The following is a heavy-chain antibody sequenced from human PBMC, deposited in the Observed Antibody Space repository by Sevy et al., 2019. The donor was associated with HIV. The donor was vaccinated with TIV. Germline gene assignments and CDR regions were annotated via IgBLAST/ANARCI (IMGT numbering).Heavy chain of an antibody. Sequence: GGSLRLSCAASGFTFSSFGMHWVRQAPGKGLEWVAIISHDGSNKIYADSVKGRFTISRDNSKNTLYLQMDSLRADDTAVYYCAKQGGYCSNGVCYRAFGYWGQGTLVTVSS. CDR3: AKQGGYCSNGVCYRAFGY. CDR2: ISHDGSNK. CDR1: GFTFSSFG. J-gene: IGHJ4*02. D-gene: IGHD2-8*01. V-gene: IGHV3-30*18.